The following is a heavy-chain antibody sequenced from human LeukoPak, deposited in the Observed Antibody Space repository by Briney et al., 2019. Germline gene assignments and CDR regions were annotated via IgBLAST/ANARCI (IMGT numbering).Heavy chain of an antibody. CDR3: ARMVWFGEFEGKDY. Sequence: ASVRVSCKASGYTFTGYYMHWVRQAPGQGLEWMGWINPKSGDTNFAQKFQGRVTMTRDTSISTAYLDLSRLRSDDTGVYYCARMVWFGEFEGKDYWGQEPWSPSPQ. CDR2: INPKSGDT. V-gene: IGHV1-2*02. J-gene: IGHJ4*01. D-gene: IGHD3-10*01. CDR1: GYTFTGYY.